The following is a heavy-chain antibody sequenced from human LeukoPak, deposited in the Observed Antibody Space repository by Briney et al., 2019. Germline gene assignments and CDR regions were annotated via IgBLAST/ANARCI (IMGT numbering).Heavy chain of an antibody. Sequence: GGSLRLSCAGSGFTFSSYGMHWVRQAPGKGLEWVAVISYDGSNKYYADSVKGRFTISRDNSKNTLYLQMNSLRAEDTAVYYCAKEESYYGSGSYYTYWGQGTLVTVSS. J-gene: IGHJ4*02. CDR1: GFTFSSYG. D-gene: IGHD3-10*01. CDR2: ISYDGSNK. CDR3: AKEESYYGSGSYYTY. V-gene: IGHV3-30*18.